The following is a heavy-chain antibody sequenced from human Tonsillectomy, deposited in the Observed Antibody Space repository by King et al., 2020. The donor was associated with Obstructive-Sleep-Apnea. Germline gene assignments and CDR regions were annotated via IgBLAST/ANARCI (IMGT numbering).Heavy chain of an antibody. CDR1: GGSLSANY. V-gene: IGHV4-34*01. CDR2: INHSGSA. D-gene: IGHD4-17*01. J-gene: IGHJ4*02. CDR3: AGLDYGDFMFDY. Sequence: VQLQQWGAGLLKPSETLSLTCAVSGGSLSANYWSWIRQPPGKGLEWIGDINHSGSADYNPSLKSRVTMSVDTSKKQFSLRLTSVTAADTAVYYCAGLDYGDFMFDYWGQGTLVSVSS.